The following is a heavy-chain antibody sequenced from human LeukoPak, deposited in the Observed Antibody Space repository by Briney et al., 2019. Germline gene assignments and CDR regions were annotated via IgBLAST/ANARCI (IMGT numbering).Heavy chain of an antibody. D-gene: IGHD2-2*01. V-gene: IGHV1-18*01. CDR2: ISAYNGNT. J-gene: IGHJ4*02. Sequence: ASVKVSCKASGYTFTSYGISWVRQAPGQGLEWMGWISAYNGNTNYAQKLQGRVTMTTDTSTSTAYMELRSLRSDDTAVYYCARVDGIVVVPAAQFNYWGQGTLVTVSS. CDR3: ARVDGIVVVPAAQFNY. CDR1: GYTFTSYG.